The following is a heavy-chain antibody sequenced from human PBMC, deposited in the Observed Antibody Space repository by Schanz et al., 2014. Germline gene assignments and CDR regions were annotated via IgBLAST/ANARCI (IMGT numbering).Heavy chain of an antibody. CDR1: GFTVSSNY. CDR3: AREEGRDGYNLPFDV. Sequence: EVQLVESGGGLIQPGGSLRLSCAVSGFTVSSNYMSWVRQAPGKGLGWVSTVYMSAASTRYADSVKGRFIISRDSSKNTLFLQMNSLRPEDTALYFCAREEGRDGYNLPFDVWGQGTLVTVSS. J-gene: IGHJ3*01. CDR2: VYMSAAST. D-gene: IGHD5-12*01. V-gene: IGHV3-53*01.